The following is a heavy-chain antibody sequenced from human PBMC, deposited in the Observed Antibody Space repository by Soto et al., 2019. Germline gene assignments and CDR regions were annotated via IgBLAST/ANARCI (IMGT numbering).Heavy chain of an antibody. CDR2: ISPSGGST. CDR3: ARGTGAGGAGPHGPWPRYFHH. Sequence: QVQLVQSGPEVKKPGASVKVSCKASGYTFIRYYMHWVRQAPVQGPERMGIISPSGGSTNYAQKFQGRVTMTRDTSMSILYMELSRLRSDDTALYFCARGTGAGGAGPHGPWPRYFHHWGQGTLVTVSS. D-gene: IGHD3-10*01. J-gene: IGHJ1*01. CDR1: GYTFIRYY. V-gene: IGHV1-46*03.